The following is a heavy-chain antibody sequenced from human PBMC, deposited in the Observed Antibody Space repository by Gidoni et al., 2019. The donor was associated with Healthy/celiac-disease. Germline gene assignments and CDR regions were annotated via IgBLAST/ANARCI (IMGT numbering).Heavy chain of an antibody. V-gene: IGHV4-4*07. CDR1: GGPSSSYY. CDR2: IYTGGGT. J-gene: IGHJ3*02. Sequence: QAPLQESCPGLVKPSETLSLTCTASGGPSSSYYWSWFRQPAGKGLEWIGRIYTGGGTNYNPSLKSRVTMSVDTSKNQFSLKLSSVTAAETAVYYCARAIPPSRGAFDIWGQGTMVTVSS. CDR3: ARAIPPSRGAFDI.